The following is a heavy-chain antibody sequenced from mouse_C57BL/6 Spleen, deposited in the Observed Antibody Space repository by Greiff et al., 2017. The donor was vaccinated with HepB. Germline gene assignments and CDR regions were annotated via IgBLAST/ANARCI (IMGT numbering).Heavy chain of an antibody. Sequence: DVQLQESGPGLVKPSQSLSLTCSVTGYSITSGYYWNWIRQFPGNKLEWMGYISYDGSNNYNPSLKNRISITRDTSKNQFFLKLNSVTTEDTATYYCARVGSSQNWYFDVWGTGTTVTVSS. J-gene: IGHJ1*03. D-gene: IGHD1-1*01. CDR1: GYSITSGYY. V-gene: IGHV3-6*01. CDR2: ISYDGSN. CDR3: ARVGSSQNWYFDV.